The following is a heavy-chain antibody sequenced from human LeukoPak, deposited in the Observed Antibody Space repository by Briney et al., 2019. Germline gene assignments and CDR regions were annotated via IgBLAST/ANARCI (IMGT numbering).Heavy chain of an antibody. CDR3: AGATVPYYYYMDV. J-gene: IGHJ6*03. Sequence: SETLSLTCTVSGGSISSSSYYWSWIRQPPGKGLEWIGEINHSGSTNYNPSLKSRVTISVDTSKNQFSLKLSSVTAADTAVYYCAGATVPYYYYMDVWGKGTTVTISS. D-gene: IGHD4-17*01. V-gene: IGHV4-39*07. CDR1: GGSISSSSYY. CDR2: INHSGST.